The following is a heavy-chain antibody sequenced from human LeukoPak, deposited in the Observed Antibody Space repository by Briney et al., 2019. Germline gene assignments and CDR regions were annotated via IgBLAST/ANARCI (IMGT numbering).Heavy chain of an antibody. D-gene: IGHD5-24*01. J-gene: IGHJ3*02. V-gene: IGHV1-69*02. CDR2: IIPILGIA. CDR3: ARLNVVEMATASRGAFDI. CDR1: GGTFSSYT. Sequence: SVKVSCKASGGTFSSYTISWVRQAPGQGLEWMGRIIPILGIANYTQKFQGRVTITADKSTSAAYMELTSLRSEDTAVYYCARLNVVEMATASRGAFDIWGQGTMVTVSS.